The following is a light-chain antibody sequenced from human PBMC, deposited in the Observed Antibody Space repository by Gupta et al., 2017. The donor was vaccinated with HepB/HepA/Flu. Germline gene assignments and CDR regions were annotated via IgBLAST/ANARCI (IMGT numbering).Light chain of an antibody. CDR3: SSSSSSESIAYV. CDR1: NSDIGFYNY. V-gene: IGLV2-14*03. Sequence: HSVLTQSTSAAVAPRQSIPISCTGTNSDIGFYNYVSWYQQHPGKVPKLLIYDVSNRHSGDSDRFSGSKSGNTASLTIAGLQAEDEAFYYCSSSSSSESIAYVFGGGTKLTV. J-gene: IGLJ2*01. CDR2: DVS.